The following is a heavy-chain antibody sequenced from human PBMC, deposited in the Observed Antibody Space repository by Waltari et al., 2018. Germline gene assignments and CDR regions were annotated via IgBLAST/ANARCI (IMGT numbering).Heavy chain of an antibody. V-gene: IGHV3-7*04. J-gene: IGHJ5*02. Sequence: DVQLVESGGVSVQPGGSLRLSCGASTFPFSRSWMSWVRQAPGKGLEWVANIRHDGDAKDYVDSVKGRFTISRDNAKNSLFLQMNSLKAEDTAVYYCARGGSYINSWGQGTRVTVSS. CDR1: TFPFSRSW. CDR3: ARGGSYINS. D-gene: IGHD3-16*01. CDR2: IRHDGDAK.